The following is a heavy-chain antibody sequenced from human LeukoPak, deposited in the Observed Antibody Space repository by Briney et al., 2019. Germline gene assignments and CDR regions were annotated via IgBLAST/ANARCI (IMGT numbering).Heavy chain of an antibody. J-gene: IGHJ4*02. V-gene: IGHV4-30-2*01. Sequence: ASETLSLTCTVSGGSISSGGYYWSWIRQHPGKGLEWIGYIYHSGSTYYNPSLKSRVTISVDGSKNQFSLKLSSVTAADTAVYYCARSSGYGFDYWGQGTLVTVSS. CDR2: IYHSGST. CDR1: GGSISSGGYY. D-gene: IGHD3-22*01. CDR3: ARSSGYGFDY.